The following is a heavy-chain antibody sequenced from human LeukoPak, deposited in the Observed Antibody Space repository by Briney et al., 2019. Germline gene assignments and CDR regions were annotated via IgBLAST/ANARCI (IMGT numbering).Heavy chain of an antibody. D-gene: IGHD3-16*01. Sequence: PGGSLRLSCAASGFTFSSHWMSWVRPAPGKGLEWVANINQDGSEKHYVDSVKGRFTISRDNAKNSLYLEMSSLRAEDTAVYYCARDHVAPGLIFDYWGQGTLVTVSS. J-gene: IGHJ4*02. CDR1: GFTFSSHW. CDR2: INQDGSEK. V-gene: IGHV3-7*03. CDR3: ARDHVAPGLIFDY.